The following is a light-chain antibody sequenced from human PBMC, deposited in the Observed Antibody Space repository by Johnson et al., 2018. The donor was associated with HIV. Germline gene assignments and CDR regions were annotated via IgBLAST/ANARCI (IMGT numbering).Light chain of an antibody. CDR2: ENN. CDR3: GTWVSSLGAFV. V-gene: IGLV1-51*02. Sequence: HSVLTQPPSVSAAPGQKVTISCSGSSSNIGNNYVSWYQQLPGTAPKLLIYENNKRPSGIPDRFSGSKSGTSANLGITGLYPGEEADYYCGTWVSSLGAFVFGTGTKVTVL. J-gene: IGLJ1*01. CDR1: SSNIGNNY.